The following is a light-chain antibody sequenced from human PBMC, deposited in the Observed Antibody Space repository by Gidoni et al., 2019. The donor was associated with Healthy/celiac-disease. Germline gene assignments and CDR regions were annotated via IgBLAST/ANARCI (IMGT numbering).Light chain of an antibody. CDR3: QQYGSSSPT. V-gene: IGKV3-20*01. CDR1: QSVSSSY. J-gene: IGKJ5*01. Sequence: EIVLTQSPGTLSLSPGERATLSCRASQSVSSSYLAWDQQKPGQAPRLLIYGASSRATGIPDRFSGSGSGTDFTLTISRLEPEDFAVYYCQQYGSSSPTFGQGTRLENK. CDR2: GAS.